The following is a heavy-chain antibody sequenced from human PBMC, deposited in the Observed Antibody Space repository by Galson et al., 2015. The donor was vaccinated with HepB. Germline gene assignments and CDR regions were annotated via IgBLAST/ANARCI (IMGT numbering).Heavy chain of an antibody. Sequence: SLRLSCAASGFTFSSYGMHWVRQAPGRGLEWVAFIRYDGSNKYYADSVKGRFTISRDNSKNTLYLQMNSLRAEDTAVYYCAKEPQDIVVVPAAPSFRGDYYYGMDVWGQGTTVTVSS. J-gene: IGHJ6*02. V-gene: IGHV3-30*02. CDR2: IRYDGSNK. D-gene: IGHD2-2*01. CDR3: AKEPQDIVVVPAAPSFRGDYYYGMDV. CDR1: GFTFSSYG.